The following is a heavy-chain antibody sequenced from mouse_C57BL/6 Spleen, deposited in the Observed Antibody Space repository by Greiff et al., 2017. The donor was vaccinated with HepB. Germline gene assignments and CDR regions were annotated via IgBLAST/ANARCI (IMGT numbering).Heavy chain of an antibody. J-gene: IGHJ2*01. CDR1: GYTFTSYW. V-gene: IGHV1-61*01. CDR2: IYPSDSET. D-gene: IGHD1-1*01. Sequence: VQLQHPGAELVRPGSSVKLSCKASGYTFTSYWMDWVKQRPGQGLEWIGNIYPSDSETHYNQKFKDKATLTVDKSSSTAYMQLSSLTSEDSAVYYCARKDYGSSFDYWGQGTTLTVSS. CDR3: ARKDYGSSFDY.